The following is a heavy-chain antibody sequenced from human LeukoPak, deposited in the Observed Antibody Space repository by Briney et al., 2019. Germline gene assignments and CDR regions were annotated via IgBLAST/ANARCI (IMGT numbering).Heavy chain of an antibody. V-gene: IGHV4-34*01. CDR1: GGSFSGYY. D-gene: IGHD5-18*01. CDR3: ASYVYSYGFFY. CDR2: INHSGST. J-gene: IGHJ4*02. Sequence: PSETLSLTCAVYGGSFSGYYWSWIRQPPRKGLEWIGEINHSGSTNYNPSLKSRVTISADTSKNQFSLKLSSVTAADTAVYYCASYVYSYGFFYWGQGTLVTVSS.